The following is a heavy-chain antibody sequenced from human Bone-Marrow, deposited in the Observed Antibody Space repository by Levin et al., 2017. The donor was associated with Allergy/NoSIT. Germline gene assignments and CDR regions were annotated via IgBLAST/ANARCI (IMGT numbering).Heavy chain of an antibody. J-gene: IGHJ5*02. V-gene: IGHV3-7*01. CDR2: IKEDGSEK. CDR1: GFPFRNSW. D-gene: IGHD5-24*01. CDR3: ARDQFRRATIGARWFDP. Sequence: SLPLSCAASGFPFRNSWMSWVRQTPGKGLEWVANIKEDGSEKYYVDSVKGRFTISRDNAKNSLYVQMNSLRAEDTAVYYCARDQFRRATIGARWFDPWGQGTLVIVSS.